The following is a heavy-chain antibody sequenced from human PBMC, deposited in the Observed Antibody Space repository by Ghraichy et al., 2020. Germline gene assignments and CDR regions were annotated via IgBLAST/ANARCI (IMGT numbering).Heavy chain of an antibody. V-gene: IGHV4-59*01. D-gene: IGHD5-24*01. J-gene: IGHJ4*02. Sequence: SETLSLTCTVSGGSISSYYWSWIRQPPGKGLEWIGYINYSGSTNYNPSLESRVTISVDTSKNQFFLKLNSVTAADTAVYYCARRVATNPAFFDYWGQGTLVTVSS. CDR1: GGSISSYY. CDR3: ARRVATNPAFFDY. CDR2: INYSGST.